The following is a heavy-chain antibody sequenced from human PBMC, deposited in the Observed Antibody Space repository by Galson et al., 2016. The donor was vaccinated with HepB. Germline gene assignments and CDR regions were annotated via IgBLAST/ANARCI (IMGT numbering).Heavy chain of an antibody. CDR2: ISYDGSHQ. CDR3: ARGAREFEY. J-gene: IGHJ4*02. V-gene: IGHV3-30*04. CDR1: GFSISGFG. Sequence: SLRLSCAASGFSISGFGLHWVRQAPGKGLEWLALISYDGSHQYYADSVQGRFTISRDNSRNTLYLQMNSLRPEDTAVYYCARGAREFEYWGQGTLVTVSS.